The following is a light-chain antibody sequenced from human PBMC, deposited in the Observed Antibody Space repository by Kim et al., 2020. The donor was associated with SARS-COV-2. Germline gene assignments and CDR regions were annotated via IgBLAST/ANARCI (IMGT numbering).Light chain of an antibody. CDR2: KAS. Sequence: ASVGDRVTITCRASQSISSWLAWYQQKPVKAPKVLIYKASSLESGVPSRFSGSGFGTEFTLTISSLQPDDFSTYYCLQYNGYPWTFGQGTKVDIK. CDR3: LQYNGYPWT. J-gene: IGKJ1*01. V-gene: IGKV1-5*03. CDR1: QSISSW.